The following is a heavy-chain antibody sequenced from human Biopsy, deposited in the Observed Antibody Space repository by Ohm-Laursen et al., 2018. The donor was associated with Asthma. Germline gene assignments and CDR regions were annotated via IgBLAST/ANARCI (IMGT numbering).Heavy chain of an antibody. CDR2: FSVYNGNT. J-gene: IGHJ6*02. CDR3: ARAVDYSHYHGIDV. D-gene: IGHD3-10*01. Sequence: ASAKVSCQTSGYTFNSAGITWVRQAPGQGLEWMGRFSVYNGNTKVAQKLQDRITMITDASPSPAYMELRSLRSDDPAVYFCARAVDYSHYHGIDVWGQGTTVTVS. CDR1: GYTFNSAG. V-gene: IGHV1-18*01.